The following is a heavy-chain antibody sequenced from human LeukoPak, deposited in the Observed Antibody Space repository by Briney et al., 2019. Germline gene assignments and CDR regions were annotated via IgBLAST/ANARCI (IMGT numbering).Heavy chain of an antibody. Sequence: GGSLRLSCAASGFTFSSYAMSRVRQAPGKGLEWVSYISSSGSTIYYADSVKGRFTISRDNAKNSLYLQMNSLRAEDTAVYYCARDFYDSSGYYDYWGQGTLVTVSS. CDR3: ARDFYDSSGYYDY. V-gene: IGHV3-48*04. CDR2: ISSSGSTI. J-gene: IGHJ4*02. D-gene: IGHD3-22*01. CDR1: GFTFSSYA.